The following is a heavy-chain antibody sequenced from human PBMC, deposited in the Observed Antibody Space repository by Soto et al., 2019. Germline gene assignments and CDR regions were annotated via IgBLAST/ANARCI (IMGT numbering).Heavy chain of an antibody. CDR1: GGSMSSSNW. CDR2: THQSGRT. Sequence: SETLSLTCTVSGGSMSSSNWWNWVRQPPGKGLEWIGETHQSGRTNYNPSLKSRVTISVDTSKNQFSLNLSSVTAADTAVYYCARHLPYCGGDCYSLDYWGQGTLVTVSS. V-gene: IGHV4-4*02. D-gene: IGHD2-21*02. J-gene: IGHJ4*02. CDR3: ARHLPYCGGDCYSLDY.